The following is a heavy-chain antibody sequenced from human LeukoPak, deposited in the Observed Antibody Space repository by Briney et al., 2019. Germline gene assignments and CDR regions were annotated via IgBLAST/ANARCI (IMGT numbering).Heavy chain of an antibody. D-gene: IGHD3-9*01. Sequence: GESLKISCKGSGYSFTSYWIVWVRQMPGKGPEWMGIIFPGDSDTKYSPSFQGQVTISADKSISTAYLQWSSLKASDTAMYYCARSLLTGYYRLTYFDFWGQGSLVTVSS. CDR2: IFPGDSDT. CDR3: ARSLLTGYYRLTYFDF. J-gene: IGHJ4*02. CDR1: GYSFTSYW. V-gene: IGHV5-51*01.